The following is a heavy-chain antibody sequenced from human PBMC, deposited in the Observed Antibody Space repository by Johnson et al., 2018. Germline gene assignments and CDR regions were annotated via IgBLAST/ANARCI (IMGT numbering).Heavy chain of an antibody. J-gene: IGHJ6*02. D-gene: IGHD3-10*01. CDR3: TRETRSLDV. V-gene: IGHV3-33*01. CDR1: AFTFSDYA. Sequence: QLVESGGGVVQPGRSLRLSCAASAFTFSDYAMHWVRQAPDKGLEWVAVIWFDGSNENYADSVKGRFTISRDNSQNMLYLQMNNLRAEDTALYYCTRETRSLDVWGQGTTVTVS. CDR2: IWFDGSNE.